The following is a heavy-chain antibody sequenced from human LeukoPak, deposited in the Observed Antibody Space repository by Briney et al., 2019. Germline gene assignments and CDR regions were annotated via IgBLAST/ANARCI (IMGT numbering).Heavy chain of an antibody. V-gene: IGHV3-23*01. CDR2: ISGSGGST. J-gene: IGHJ4*02. CDR3: AKDQYYDFWRTHFDY. CDR1: GFTFSSYA. Sequence: QPGGSLRLSCAASGFTFSSYAMSWVRQAPGKGLEWVSAISGSGGSTYYTDSVKGRFTISRDNSKNTLYLQMNSLRAEDTAVYYCAKDQYYDFWRTHFDYWGQGTLVTVSS. D-gene: IGHD3-3*01.